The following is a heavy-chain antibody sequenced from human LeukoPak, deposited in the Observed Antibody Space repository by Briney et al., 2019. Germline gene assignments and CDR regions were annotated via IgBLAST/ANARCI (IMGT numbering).Heavy chain of an antibody. CDR2: IKQAGSEK. V-gene: IGHV3-7*01. D-gene: IGHD4-17*01. J-gene: IGHJ4*02. CDR3: ARDKDSWDYGDFYDN. CDR1: GFAFSSYW. Sequence: PGGSLRLSCAASGFAFSSYWMSWVRQAPGRGLEWVANIKQAGSEKYYVVSVKGRFTISRDNAKTSLYLQMNSLRAEDTAVYYCARDKDSWDYGDFYDNWGQGTLVTVSS.